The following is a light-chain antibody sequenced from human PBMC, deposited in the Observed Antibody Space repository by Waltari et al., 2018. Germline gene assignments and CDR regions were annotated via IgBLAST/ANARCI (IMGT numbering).Light chain of an antibody. J-gene: IGLJ6*01. V-gene: IGLV2-23*02. CDR1: SSDVGSYNL. CDR3: CSYAGSSTLV. Sequence: QSALTQPASVSGSPGQSITISCTGTSSDVGSYNLVSWYQQHPGKAPKLMIYEVSKRPSVVSNRFSGAKSGNTASLTSSGLQAEDEADYYCCSYAGSSTLVFGSGTKVTVL. CDR2: EVS.